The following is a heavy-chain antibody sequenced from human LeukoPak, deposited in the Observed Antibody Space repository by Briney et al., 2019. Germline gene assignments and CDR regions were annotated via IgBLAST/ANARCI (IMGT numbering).Heavy chain of an antibody. CDR3: ARAPHGSGCDF. D-gene: IGHD6-19*01. CDR1: GDSVSSNSAT. CDR2: TYFRSKWHN. V-gene: IGHV6-1*01. J-gene: IGHJ4*02. Sequence: SQTLSLTCAISGDSVSSNSATWIWIRQSPSRGLEWLGRTYFRSKWHNDYAVSLKGRITVNPDTSKNRFSLQLNSVTPEDTAVYYCARAPHGSGCDFWGQGTLVTVSS.